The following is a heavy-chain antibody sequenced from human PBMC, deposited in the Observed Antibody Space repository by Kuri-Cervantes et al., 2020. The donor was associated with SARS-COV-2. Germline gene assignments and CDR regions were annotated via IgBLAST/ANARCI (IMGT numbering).Heavy chain of an antibody. CDR2: IYWNDDK. V-gene: IGHV2-5*01. D-gene: IGHD2-8*01. Sequence: SGPTLVKPTQTLTRTCTFSGFSLSTSGVGVGWIRQPPGKALEWLALIYWNDDKRYSPSLKSRLTITKDTSKNQVVLTMTNMDPVDTATYYCARTYCTNGVCPYYYYGMDVWGQGTTVTVSS. J-gene: IGHJ6*02. CDR3: ARTYCTNGVCPYYYYGMDV. CDR1: GFSLSTSGVG.